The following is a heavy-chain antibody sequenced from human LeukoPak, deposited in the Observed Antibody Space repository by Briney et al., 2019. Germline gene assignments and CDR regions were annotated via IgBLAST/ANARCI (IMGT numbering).Heavy chain of an antibody. Sequence: GGSLRLSCAASGFTVSTNYMSWVRQAPGKGLEWVSVIYSDGRTYYADSVKGRFTISRDNSKNTPYLQMNSLRAEDTAVYYCARDNRGERTPGWGYGGFDIWGQGTMVSVSS. D-gene: IGHD3-16*01. J-gene: IGHJ3*02. V-gene: IGHV3-53*01. CDR2: IYSDGRT. CDR3: ARDNRGERTPGWGYGGFDI. CDR1: GFTVSTNY.